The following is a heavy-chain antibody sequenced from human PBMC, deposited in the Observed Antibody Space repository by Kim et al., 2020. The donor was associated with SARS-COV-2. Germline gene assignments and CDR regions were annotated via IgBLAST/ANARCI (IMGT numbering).Heavy chain of an antibody. J-gene: IGHJ6*02. D-gene: IGHD2-15*01. Sequence: SVKVSCKASGGTFSSYAISWVRQAPGQGLEWMGGIIPIFGTANYAQKFQGRVTITADESTSTAYMELSSLRSEDTAVYYCARVVVAVYGMDVWGQGTTVTVSS. CDR3: ARVVVAVYGMDV. CDR2: IIPIFGTA. V-gene: IGHV1-69*13. CDR1: GGTFSSYA.